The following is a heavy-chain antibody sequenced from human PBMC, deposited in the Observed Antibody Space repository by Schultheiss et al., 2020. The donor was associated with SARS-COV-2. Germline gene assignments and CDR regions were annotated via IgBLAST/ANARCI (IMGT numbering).Heavy chain of an antibody. CDR1: GFTFDDYG. V-gene: IGHV3-9*01. D-gene: IGHD4-23*01. CDR3: ARSTTVVPFDY. J-gene: IGHJ4*02. Sequence: GGSLRLSCAASGFTFDDYGMHWVRQAPGKGLEWVSGISWNSGSIGYADSVKGRFTISRDNAKNTLYLQMNSLRAEDTAVYYCARSTTVVPFDYWGQGTLVTVSS. CDR2: ISWNSGSI.